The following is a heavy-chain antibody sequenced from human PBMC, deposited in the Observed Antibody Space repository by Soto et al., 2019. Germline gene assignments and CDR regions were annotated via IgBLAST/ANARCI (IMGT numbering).Heavy chain of an antibody. J-gene: IGHJ4*02. CDR1: GYTFTSYG. D-gene: IGHD3-22*01. V-gene: IGHV1-18*01. Sequence: GASVKVSCKASGYTFTSYGISWVRQAPGQGLEWMGWISAYNGNTNYAQKLQGRVTMTTDTSTSTADMELRSLRSDDTAVYYCARERRAPAITMIVVVIERFDYWGQGTLVTVSS. CDR3: ARERRAPAITMIVVVIERFDY. CDR2: ISAYNGNT.